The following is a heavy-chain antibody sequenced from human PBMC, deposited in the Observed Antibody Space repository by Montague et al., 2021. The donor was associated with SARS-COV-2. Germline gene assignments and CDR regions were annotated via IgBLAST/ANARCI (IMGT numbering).Heavy chain of an antibody. V-gene: IGHV3-23*01. J-gene: IGHJ6*02. D-gene: IGHD6-13*01. CDR3: ARAGAGYYYYGMDV. CDR2: IRGSGCST. Sequence: SLRLSCAASGFTFSSYAMSWVRQAPGKGLEWVSAIRGSGCSTYYADSVKGRFTISRDNSKNTLYLQMNSLRAEDPAVDYCARAGAGYYYYGMDVWGQGTTVTVSS. CDR1: GFTFSSYA.